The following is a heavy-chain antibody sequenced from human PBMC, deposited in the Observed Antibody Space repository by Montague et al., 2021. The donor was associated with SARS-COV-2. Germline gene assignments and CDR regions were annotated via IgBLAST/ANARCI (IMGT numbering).Heavy chain of an antibody. CDR3: TIHGHRTWLEPSPGFDY. Sequence: SETLSLTCTVSGDSISSSSYNWGWIRQPPGKGLEWIGSVHYSGRPYYNPSLKSRVTIYVDKSKNQLSLKLSSVTAADTAVYYCTIHGHRTWLEPSPGFDYWGQGTLVTVSS. CDR2: VHYSGRP. V-gene: IGHV4-39*01. D-gene: IGHD5-24*01. J-gene: IGHJ4*02. CDR1: GDSISSSSYN.